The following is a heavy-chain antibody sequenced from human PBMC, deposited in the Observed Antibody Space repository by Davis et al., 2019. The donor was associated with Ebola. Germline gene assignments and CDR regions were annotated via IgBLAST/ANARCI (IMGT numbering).Heavy chain of an antibody. D-gene: IGHD3-10*01. J-gene: IGHJ6*02. CDR2: IWYDGSNK. CDR3: AGASPRDYYGYYYGMDV. Sequence: PSETLSPTCPALGFTFNNYGMHWVRQAPGKGLEWVAFIWYDGSNKYYADSVKGRFTISRDNSKNTLYLQMNSLRAEDTAVYYCAGASPRDYYGYYYGMDVWGQGTTVTVSS. CDR1: GFTFNNYG. V-gene: IGHV3-30*02.